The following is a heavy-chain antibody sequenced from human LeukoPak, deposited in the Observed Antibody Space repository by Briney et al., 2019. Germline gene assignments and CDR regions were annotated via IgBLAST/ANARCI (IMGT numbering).Heavy chain of an antibody. CDR1: GFTFTSYY. D-gene: IGHD2-21*01. Sequence: ASVKVSCKASGFTFTSYYMHWVRQAPGQGLEWMGIINPSGGSTSYPQKFQGRVTKTRDTSTSTVYMELSSLRSEDTAVYYCACVVRGAFDIWGQGILVTVSS. J-gene: IGHJ3*02. CDR3: ACVVRGAFDI. V-gene: IGHV1-46*03. CDR2: INPSGGST.